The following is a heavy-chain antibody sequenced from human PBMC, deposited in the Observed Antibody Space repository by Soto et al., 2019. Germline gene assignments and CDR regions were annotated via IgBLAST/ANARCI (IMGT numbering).Heavy chain of an antibody. J-gene: IGHJ5*02. CDR3: ARVRSSSSNWFDP. V-gene: IGHV4-59*01. D-gene: IGHD6-6*01. CDR1: GGSISSYY. Sequence: KPSETLSLTCTVSGGSISSYYWSWIRQPPGKGLEWIGYIYYSGSTNYNPSLKSRVTISVDTSKNQFSLKLSSVTAADTAVYYCARVRSSSSNWFDPWGQGTLVTVSS. CDR2: IYYSGST.